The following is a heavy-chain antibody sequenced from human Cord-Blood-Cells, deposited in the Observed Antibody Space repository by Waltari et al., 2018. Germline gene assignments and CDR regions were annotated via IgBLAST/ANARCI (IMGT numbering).Heavy chain of an antibody. V-gene: IGHV4-39*01. CDR2: IYYSGST. J-gene: IGHJ4*02. Sequence: QLQLQESGPGLVKPSETLSLTCTVSGGSMSSSSYYWGWIRQPPGKGLEWIGSIYYSGSTYYNPSIKSRVTISVDTSKNQFSLKLSAVTAADTAVYYCARHNGESGYDDYWGQGTLVTVSS. CDR1: GGSMSSSSYY. CDR3: ARHNGESGYDDY. D-gene: IGHD5-12*01.